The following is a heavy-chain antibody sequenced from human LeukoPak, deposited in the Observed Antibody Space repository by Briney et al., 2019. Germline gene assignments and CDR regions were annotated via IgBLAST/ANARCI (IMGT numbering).Heavy chain of an antibody. CDR1: GYTLTELA. CDR2: SDSEESDT. J-gene: IGHJ3*02. V-gene: IGHV1-24*01. CDR3: AGPAGVLDALDI. D-gene: IGHD6-19*01. Sequence: ASVKVSCKVSGYTLTELAIFWVRQAPGKGLEWMGRSDSEESDTLSAQNFQGRFTMTEDTSTDTAYMELSSLRSEDTAVYYCAGPAGVLDALDIWGQGTMVTVSS.